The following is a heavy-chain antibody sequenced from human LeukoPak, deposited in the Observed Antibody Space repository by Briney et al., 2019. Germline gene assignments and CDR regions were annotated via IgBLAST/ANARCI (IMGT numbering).Heavy chain of an antibody. J-gene: IGHJ4*02. CDR1: GFTFSRYW. CDR2: IKQDGSEK. V-gene: IGHV3-7*05. Sequence: GGSLRLSCAASGFTFSRYWMSWVRQAPGKGLEWVANIKQDGSEKSYVDSVKSRFTISRDNAKNSLHLQMKSLRAEDTAVYYCARGSNWALDYWGQGTLVTVSS. D-gene: IGHD2-8*01. CDR3: ARGSNWALDY.